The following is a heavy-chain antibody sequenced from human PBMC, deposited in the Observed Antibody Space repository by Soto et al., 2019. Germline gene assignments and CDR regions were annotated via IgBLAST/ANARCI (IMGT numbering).Heavy chain of an antibody. CDR2: IHDSGST. CDR3: ARVTSSWGLVSYFDY. D-gene: IGHD6-13*01. Sequence: SETLSLTCTVSGASISTYYWSWVRQPPGKGLEWIGYIHDSGSTYYNPSIKSRVTISVDTSKNQFSLKLSSVTAADTAVYYCARVTSSWGLVSYFDYWGQGTRVTVS. J-gene: IGHJ4*02. CDR1: GASISTYY. V-gene: IGHV4-59*01.